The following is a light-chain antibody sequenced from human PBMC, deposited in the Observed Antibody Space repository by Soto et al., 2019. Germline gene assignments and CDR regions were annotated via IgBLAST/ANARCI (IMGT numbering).Light chain of an antibody. Sequence: DIQMTQYPSSVSASVGDRVTITFRASQDIRSSLAWYQQRPGKAPNLLIYAASTLQSGVPSRFSGSGSGTDFTLTISYLQAEDFGTYYCQGASRIPITFGQGTRLEIK. J-gene: IGKJ5*01. CDR2: AAS. CDR1: QDIRSS. V-gene: IGKV1-12*01. CDR3: QGASRIPIT.